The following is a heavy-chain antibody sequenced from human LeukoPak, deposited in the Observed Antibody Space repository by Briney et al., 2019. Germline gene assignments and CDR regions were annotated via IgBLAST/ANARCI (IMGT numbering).Heavy chain of an antibody. J-gene: IGHJ4*02. CDR2: INHSGST. Sequence: SETLSLTCAVYGGSFSGYYWSWIRQPPGKGLEWIGEINHSGSTNYNLSLKSRVTISVDTSKNQFSLKLSSVTAADTAVYYCARGRISLSLIAARRGGGYFDYWGQGTLVTVSS. V-gene: IGHV4-34*01. CDR3: ARGRISLSLIAARRGGGYFDY. D-gene: IGHD6-6*01. CDR1: GGSFSGYY.